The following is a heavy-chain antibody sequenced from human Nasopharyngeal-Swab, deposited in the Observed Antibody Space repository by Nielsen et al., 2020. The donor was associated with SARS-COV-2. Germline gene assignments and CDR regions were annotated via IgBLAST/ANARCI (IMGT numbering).Heavy chain of an antibody. CDR1: GFTVSSNY. CDR3: AKAADYYDSSGYYTY. D-gene: IGHD3-22*01. J-gene: IGHJ4*02. V-gene: IGHV3-23*01. Sequence: GGSLRLSCAASGFTVSSNYMSWVRQAPGKGLEWVSTISGSGGSTYYADSVKGRFTISRDNSKNTLYLQMNSLRAEDTAVYYCAKAADYYDSSGYYTYWGQGTLVTVSS. CDR2: ISGSGGST.